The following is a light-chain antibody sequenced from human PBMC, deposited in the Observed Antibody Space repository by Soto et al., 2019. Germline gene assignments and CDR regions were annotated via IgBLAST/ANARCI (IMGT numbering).Light chain of an antibody. Sequence: EIVLTQSPATLSVSPGGRATLSCRASQSLTSRLAWYQQKPGQAPRLLIYGASTGATGIPARFSGSGSGTDFTLTISSLQSEDSAVYYCQQYKNWPPITFGQGTRLEIK. CDR2: GAS. CDR1: QSLTSR. V-gene: IGKV3D-15*01. CDR3: QQYKNWPPIT. J-gene: IGKJ5*01.